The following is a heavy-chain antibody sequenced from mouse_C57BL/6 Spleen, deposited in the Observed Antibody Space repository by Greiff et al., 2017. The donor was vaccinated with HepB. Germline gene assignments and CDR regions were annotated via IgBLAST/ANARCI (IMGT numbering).Heavy chain of an antibody. CDR2: IWSDGST. D-gene: IGHD2-3*01. Sequence: QVQLKQSGPGLVAPSQSLSITCTVSGFSLTSYGVHWVRQPPGKGLEWLVVIWSDGSTTYNSALKSRLSISKDNSKSQVFLKMNSLQTDDTAMYYCARHGYDGYYDYAMDYWGQGTSVTVSS. CDR1: GFSLTSYG. CDR3: ARHGYDGYYDYAMDY. J-gene: IGHJ4*01. V-gene: IGHV2-6-1*01.